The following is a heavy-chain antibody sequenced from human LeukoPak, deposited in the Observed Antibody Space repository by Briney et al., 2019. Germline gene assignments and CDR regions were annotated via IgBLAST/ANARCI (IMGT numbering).Heavy chain of an antibody. CDR3: ARDGSLVNRSPPYYYYGMDV. V-gene: IGHV4-38-2*02. CDR2: IYHSGST. Sequence: SETLSLTCTVSGYSISSGYYWGWIRQPPGKGLEWIGSIYHSGSTYYNPSLESRVTISVDTSTNQFSLRLSFVTAADTAVYYCARDGSLVNRSPPYYYYGMDVWGQGTTVTVSS. D-gene: IGHD3-10*01. CDR1: GYSISSGYY. J-gene: IGHJ6*02.